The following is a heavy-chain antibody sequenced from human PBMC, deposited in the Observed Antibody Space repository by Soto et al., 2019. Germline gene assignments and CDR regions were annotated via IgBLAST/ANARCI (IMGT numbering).Heavy chain of an antibody. CDR3: VKDGGXCSSATCYSPRNHYFDS. V-gene: IGHV3-7*03. CDR1: GFSFSYYW. D-gene: IGHD2-2*01. CDR2: IKFDGSVK. J-gene: IGHJ4*02. Sequence: GGSLRLSCVASGFSFSYYWMSWVRQAPGKGPEWVANIKFDGSVKQYVDSVRGRFSISRDNFRNSLFLQMSSLRAGDTAIYYCVKDGGXCSSATCYSPRNHYFDSWGQGTLVTVSS.